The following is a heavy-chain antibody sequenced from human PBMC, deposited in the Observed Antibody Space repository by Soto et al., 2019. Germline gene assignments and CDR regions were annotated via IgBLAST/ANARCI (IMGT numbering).Heavy chain of an antibody. V-gene: IGHV3-23*01. CDR1: GFTFGSYA. D-gene: IGHD6-13*01. Sequence: PGRSLRLSCAASGFTFGSYAMSWVRQAPGKGLEWVSSTSASGGTTYYADSVKGRFTISRDNSKNILYLEMNSLRAEDTAVYYCAKAKYSSSWWAVDYWGQGTLVTVSS. CDR3: AKAKYSSSWWAVDY. CDR2: TSASGGTT. J-gene: IGHJ4*02.